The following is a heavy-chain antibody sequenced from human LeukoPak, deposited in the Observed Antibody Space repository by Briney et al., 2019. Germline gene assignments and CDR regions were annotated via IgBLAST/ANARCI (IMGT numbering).Heavy chain of an antibody. V-gene: IGHV3-49*03. CDR3: TRDPIYYYDSSGYL. CDR1: GFTFGDYA. D-gene: IGHD3-22*01. J-gene: IGHJ4*02. Sequence: GGSLRLSCTASGFTFGDYAMSWFRQAPEKGLEWVGFIRSKAYGGTTEYAASVKGRFTISRDDSKSIAYLQMNSLKTEDTAVYYCTRDPIYYYDSSGYLWGQGTLVTVSS. CDR2: IRSKAYGGTT.